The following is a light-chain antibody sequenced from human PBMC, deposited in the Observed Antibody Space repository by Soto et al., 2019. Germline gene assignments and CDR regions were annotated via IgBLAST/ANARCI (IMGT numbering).Light chain of an antibody. CDR1: QSISNW. J-gene: IGKJ1*01. V-gene: IGKV1-5*01. CDR3: QQYNSYS. Sequence: DIHMTQSPSTLPASVGYRFTITCRASQSISNWLAWYQQKTGTAPKLLIYHASTLESGVPSRFSGSGSGTEFTLTISTLQPDDLATYYCQQYNSYSFGQGTKVDIK. CDR2: HAS.